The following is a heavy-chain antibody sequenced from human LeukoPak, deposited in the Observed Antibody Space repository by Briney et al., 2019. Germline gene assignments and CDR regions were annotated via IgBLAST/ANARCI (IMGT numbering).Heavy chain of an antibody. J-gene: IGHJ6*03. V-gene: IGHV4-59*01. CDR1: GGSISSYY. D-gene: IGHD2-2*01. CDR2: IYYSGST. Sequence: SETLSLTCTVSGGSISSYYWSWIRQPPGKGLEWIGYIYYSGSTNYNPSLKSRVTISVDTSKNQFSLKLSSVTAADTAVYYCARVRHCSSTSCYAKGFYYYMDVWGKGTTVTISS. CDR3: ARVRHCSSTSCYAKGFYYYMDV.